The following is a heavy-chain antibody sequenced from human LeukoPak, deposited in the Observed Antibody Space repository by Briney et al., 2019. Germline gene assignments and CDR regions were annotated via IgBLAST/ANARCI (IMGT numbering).Heavy chain of an antibody. CDR2: INHSGST. CDR3: ARDPDTAMVGDY. J-gene: IGHJ4*02. D-gene: IGHD5-18*01. CDR1: GVSFSGYY. Sequence: SETLSLTCAVYGVSFSGYYWSWLRQPPGKGLEWIGEINHSGSTNYNPSLKSRVTISVDTSKNQFSLKLSSVTAADTAVYYCARDPDTAMVGDYWGQGTLVTVSS. V-gene: IGHV4-34*01.